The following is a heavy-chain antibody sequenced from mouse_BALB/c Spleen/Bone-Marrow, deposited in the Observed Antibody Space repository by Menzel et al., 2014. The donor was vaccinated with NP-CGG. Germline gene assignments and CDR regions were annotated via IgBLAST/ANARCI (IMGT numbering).Heavy chain of an antibody. CDR1: GYTFXSYT. D-gene: IGHD4-1*01. J-gene: IGHJ3*01. CDR3: ARVARTGAWFTY. V-gene: IGHV1-4*02. Sequence: QVHVKQSGAELARPGASVKMSCKASGYTFXSYTIQWVKQRPGQGLEWIGYINPSNGYTDYNQKFKDKTTLTADKSSNTAYMQLTSLTSEDSAVYSCARVARTGAWFTYWGQETLVTVSA. CDR2: INPSNGYT.